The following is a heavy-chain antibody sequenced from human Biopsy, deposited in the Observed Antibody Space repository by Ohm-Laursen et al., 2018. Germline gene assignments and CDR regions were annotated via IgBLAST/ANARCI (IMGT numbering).Heavy chain of an antibody. CDR3: AADINVWNVNY. J-gene: IGHJ4*02. CDR1: GYTLTELS. CDR2: FAPENGKT. Sequence: SVKVSCKVSGYTLTELSMHWVRQAPGKGLGWMGGFAPENGKTVYTQNFQARVSMTEDTSTDTAYMELRSLRSEDTAVYYCAADINVWNVNYWGQGTQVTVSS. V-gene: IGHV1-24*01. D-gene: IGHD1-1*01.